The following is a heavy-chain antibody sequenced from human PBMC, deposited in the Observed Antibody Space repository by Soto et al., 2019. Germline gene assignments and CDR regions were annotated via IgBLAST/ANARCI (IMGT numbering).Heavy chain of an antibody. J-gene: IGHJ6*02. V-gene: IGHV3-64*04. CDR1: GFSFNKYA. CDR2: ISDTGGST. CDR3: AREDVG. Sequence: PGGSLRLSCAASGFSFNKYAMHWVRQAPGTGLEYVSGISDTGGSTSHADSVKGRFTISRDNSKNTLYLQMNSLRAEDTAVYYCAREDVGWGQGTTVTVSS.